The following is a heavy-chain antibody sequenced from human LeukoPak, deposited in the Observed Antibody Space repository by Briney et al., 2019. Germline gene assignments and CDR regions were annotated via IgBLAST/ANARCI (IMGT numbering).Heavy chain of an antibody. Sequence: ASVKVSCKASGYTFTGYYMHWVRQAPGQGLEWMGWINPNSGGTNYAQKFQGRVTMTRDTSISTAYMELSRLRSDDTAVYYCAREGTNWGPAFDYWGQGTLVTVSS. CDR2: INPNSGGT. D-gene: IGHD7-27*01. CDR1: GYTFTGYY. J-gene: IGHJ4*02. CDR3: AREGTNWGPAFDY. V-gene: IGHV1-2*02.